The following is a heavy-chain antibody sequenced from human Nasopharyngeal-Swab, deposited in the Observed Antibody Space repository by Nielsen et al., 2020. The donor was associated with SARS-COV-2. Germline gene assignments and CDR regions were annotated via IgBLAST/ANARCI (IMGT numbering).Heavy chain of an antibody. CDR3: ARRAGYSSSWLYYYYYYMDV. D-gene: IGHD6-13*01. CDR1: GFTFSSYW. J-gene: IGHJ6*03. CDR2: IKQDGSEK. V-gene: IGHV3-7*01. Sequence: SLKISCAASGFTFSSYWMSWVRQAPGKGLEWVANIKQDGSEKYYVDSVKGRFTISRDNAKNSLYLQMNSLRAEDTAVYYCARRAGYSSSWLYYYYYYMDVWGKGTTVTVSS.